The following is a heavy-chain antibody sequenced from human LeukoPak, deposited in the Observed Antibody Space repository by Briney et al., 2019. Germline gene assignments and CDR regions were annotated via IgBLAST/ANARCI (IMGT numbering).Heavy chain of an antibody. Sequence: PGGSLRLSCAASGFTFSDYYMSWIRQAPGKGLEWVSYISSSSSYTNYADSVKGRFTISRDNAKNSLYLQMNSLRAEDTAVYYCARDAIVVVTASDYYYYGMDVWGQGTTVTVSS. CDR2: ISSSSSYT. D-gene: IGHD2-21*02. CDR3: ARDAIVVVTASDYYYYGMDV. CDR1: GFTFSDYY. V-gene: IGHV3-11*05. J-gene: IGHJ6*02.